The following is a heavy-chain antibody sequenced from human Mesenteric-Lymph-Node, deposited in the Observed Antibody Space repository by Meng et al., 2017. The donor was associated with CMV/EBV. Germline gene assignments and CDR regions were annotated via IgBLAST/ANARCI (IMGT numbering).Heavy chain of an antibody. J-gene: IGHJ4*02. CDR1: GFTFSSYA. CDR2: ISGSSGRT. Sequence: ETLSLTCAASGFTFSSYAMSWVRQAPGKGLEWVSGISGSSGRTTYSDSVNGRFTVSRDNSKDTLYVEMNNLRADDTATYYCAKQYCTSNSCHPGFDSWGQGTLVTVSS. CDR3: AKQYCTSNSCHPGFDS. V-gene: IGHV3-23*01. D-gene: IGHD2-2*01.